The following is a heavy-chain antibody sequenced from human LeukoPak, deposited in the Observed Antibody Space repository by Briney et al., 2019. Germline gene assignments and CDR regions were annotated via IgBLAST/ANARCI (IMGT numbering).Heavy chain of an antibody. CDR2: ISSSSSYI. V-gene: IGHV3-21*01. J-gene: IGHJ4*02. CDR3: ARGENNYGYYYFDY. Sequence: GGSLRLSCAASGFSFSDYYMNWVRQAPGKGLEWVSSISSSSSYIYYADSVKGRFTISRDNAKNSLYLQMNSLRAEDTAVYYCARGENNYGYYYFDYWGQGTLVTVSS. D-gene: IGHD5-18*01. CDR1: GFSFSDYY.